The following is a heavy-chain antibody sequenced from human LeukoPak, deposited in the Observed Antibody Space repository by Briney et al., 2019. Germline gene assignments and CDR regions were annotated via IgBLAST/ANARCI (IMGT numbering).Heavy chain of an antibody. J-gene: IGHJ4*02. CDR1: GFTFSGYS. D-gene: IGHD3-10*01. Sequence: WGSLRLSCAASGFTFSGYSTGWIRQGPGLGRGCVSVISDTGGTTYYADSVKGRISNSRDNSKNTLYLQINSLRAEDTAVYLCARAAMVRAVDYFDYWGQGTLGTVS. CDR3: ARAAMVRAVDYFDY. V-gene: IGHV3-23*01. CDR2: ISDTGGTT.